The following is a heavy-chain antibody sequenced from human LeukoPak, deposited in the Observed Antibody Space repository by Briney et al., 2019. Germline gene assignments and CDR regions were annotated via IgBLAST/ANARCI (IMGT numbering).Heavy chain of an antibody. CDR3: ARLDTAMVIFDY. CDR2: IYYSGST. D-gene: IGHD5-18*01. J-gene: IGHJ4*02. CDR1: GGSISSGGYF. Sequence: SETLSLICTVSGGSISSGGYFWSWIRQHPGKGLEWIGYIYYSGSTYYNPSLKSRVTISEDTSKTQFSLKLSSVTAADTAVYYCARLDTAMVIFDYWGQGTLVTVSS. V-gene: IGHV4-31*03.